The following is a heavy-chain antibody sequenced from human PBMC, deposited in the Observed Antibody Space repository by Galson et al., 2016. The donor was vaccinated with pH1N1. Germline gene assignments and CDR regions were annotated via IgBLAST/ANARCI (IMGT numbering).Heavy chain of an antibody. CDR3: ARPTTTGYIDY. CDR1: DYMFSSYA. J-gene: IGHJ4*02. V-gene: IGHV1-18*01. CDR2: ISGYNGNA. D-gene: IGHD5-12*01. Sequence: SVKVSCKASDYMFSSYAITWVRQAPGQGLEWMGTISGYNGNANYAQNFQGRITLTTDTSTRTAFMEMRSLRPDDTAVYYCARPTTTGYIDYWGQGTLVTVSA.